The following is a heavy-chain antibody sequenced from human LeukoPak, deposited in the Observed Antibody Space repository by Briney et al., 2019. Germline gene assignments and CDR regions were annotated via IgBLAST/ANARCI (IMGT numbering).Heavy chain of an antibody. J-gene: IGHJ6*04. CDR3: ARQEQQLVYYYYGMDV. CDR1: GFTFSSYA. Sequence: GGSLRLSCAASGFTFSSYAMHWVRQAPGKGLEWVAVISYDGSNKYYADSVKGRFTISRDNSKNTLYLRMNSLRAEDTAVYYCARQEQQLVYYYYGMDVWGKGTTVTVSS. D-gene: IGHD6-13*01. CDR2: ISYDGSNK. V-gene: IGHV3-30*04.